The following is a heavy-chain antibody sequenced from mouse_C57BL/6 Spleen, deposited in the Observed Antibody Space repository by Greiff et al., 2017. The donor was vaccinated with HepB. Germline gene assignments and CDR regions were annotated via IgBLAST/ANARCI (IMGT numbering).Heavy chain of an antibody. V-gene: IGHV5-17*01. J-gene: IGHJ3*01. D-gene: IGHD2-14*01. Sequence: EVHLVESGGGLVKPGASLKLSCAASGFTFTDYGMHWVRQAPEKGLEWVADISSGSGTTNYADTVKGRFTITRDNAKNTLFLQMTSLRSEDTAVYYCARPRVGTTAFAYWGQGTLVTVSA. CDR2: ISSGSGTT. CDR1: GFTFTDYG. CDR3: ARPRVGTTAFAY.